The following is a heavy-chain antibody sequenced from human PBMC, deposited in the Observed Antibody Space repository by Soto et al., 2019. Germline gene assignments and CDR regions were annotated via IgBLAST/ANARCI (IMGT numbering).Heavy chain of an antibody. V-gene: IGHV1-8*01. J-gene: IGHJ4*02. Sequence: QWGQPGAGGKKPGAPVKVSGKLLGSTFTGFVINWVRQATGQGLGGMGWMNPNSGNTGYAQKFQGRVTMTRNTSISTAYMELSSLRSEDTAVYFCARERAVAGFDYWGQGTLVTVSS. CDR2: MNPNSGNT. D-gene: IGHD6-19*01. CDR1: GSTFTGFV. CDR3: ARERAVAGFDY.